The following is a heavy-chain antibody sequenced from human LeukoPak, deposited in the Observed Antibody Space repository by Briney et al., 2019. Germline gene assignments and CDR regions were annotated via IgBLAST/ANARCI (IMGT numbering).Heavy chain of an antibody. CDR3: ARRTHCGGDCYSSPFDY. CDR2: IIPIFGTA. D-gene: IGHD2-21*02. CDR1: GGTFSSYA. J-gene: IGHJ4*02. V-gene: IGHV1-69*13. Sequence: SVKVSCKASGGTFSSYAISWVRQAPGQGLEWMGGIIPIFGTANYAQKFQGRVTITADESTSTAYMELSSLRSEDTAVYYCARRTHCGGDCYSSPFDYWGQGTLVTVSS.